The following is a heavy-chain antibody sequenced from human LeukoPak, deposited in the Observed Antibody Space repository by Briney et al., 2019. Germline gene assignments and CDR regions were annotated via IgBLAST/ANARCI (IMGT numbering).Heavy chain of an antibody. CDR3: SARDYELGFET. Sequence: GGSLTLSCAASGFTFTSYWMNWVRQAAGQGLEGVANIKQDGSEEYYVDSVNGRFTISRDNAKNSLYLQRNSLRVEATAVYYCSARDYELGFETWGQGTMVTVSS. CDR2: IKQDGSEE. D-gene: IGHD4-17*01. CDR1: GFTFTSYW. V-gene: IGHV3-7*05. J-gene: IGHJ3*02.